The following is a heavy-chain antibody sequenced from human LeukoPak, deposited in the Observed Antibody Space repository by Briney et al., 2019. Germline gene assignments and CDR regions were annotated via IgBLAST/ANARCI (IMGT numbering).Heavy chain of an antibody. CDR2: INHSGST. J-gene: IGHJ2*01. Sequence: PSETLSLTCAVYGGSFSGYYWSWIRQPPGKGLEWIGEINHSGSTNYNPSLESRVTISVDTSKNQFSLKLSSVTAADTAVYYCASFLHRWYFDLWGRGTLVTVSS. CDR3: ASFLHRWYFDL. CDR1: GGSFSGYY. V-gene: IGHV4-34*01. D-gene: IGHD4-11*01.